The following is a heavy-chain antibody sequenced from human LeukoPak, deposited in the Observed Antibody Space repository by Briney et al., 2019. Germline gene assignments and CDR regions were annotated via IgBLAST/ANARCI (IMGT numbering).Heavy chain of an antibody. Sequence: GASVKVSCKTSGYTFTGYYMHWVRQAPGQGLEWMGWINPNSGGTNYAQKFQGRVTMTRDASISTVYMELSRLRSDDTAVYYCARDLVVRGIAVAGTNYWGQGTLVTVSS. CDR1: GYTFTGYY. CDR2: INPNSGGT. J-gene: IGHJ4*02. CDR3: ARDLVVRGIAVAGTNY. V-gene: IGHV1-2*02. D-gene: IGHD6-19*01.